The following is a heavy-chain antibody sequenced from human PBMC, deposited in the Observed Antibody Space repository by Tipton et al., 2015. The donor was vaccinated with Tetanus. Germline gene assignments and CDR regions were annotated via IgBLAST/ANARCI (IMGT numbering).Heavy chain of an antibody. CDR3: TRANHEFPKKGPFDS. J-gene: IGHJ4*02. CDR1: GASLRSGDYN. V-gene: IGHV4-61*08. Sequence: TLSLTCSVSGASLRSGDYNWSWIRQPPGKGLEWLAYISDSGLTNSNYFLKSRITLSRDTSRNQFSLKLTSVTAADTAVYYCTRANHEFPKKGPFDSWGQGTLVIVS. D-gene: IGHD3-10*01. CDR2: ISDSGLT.